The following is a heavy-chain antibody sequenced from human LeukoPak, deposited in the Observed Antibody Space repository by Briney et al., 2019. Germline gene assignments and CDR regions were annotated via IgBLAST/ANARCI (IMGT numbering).Heavy chain of an antibody. V-gene: IGHV3-11*01. CDR3: AKEPYVDSSGYCEY. CDR1: GFTFSDYY. J-gene: IGHJ4*02. Sequence: GGSLRPSCAASGFTFSDYYMSWIRQAPGKGLEWVSYISSSGSTIYYADSVKGRFTISRDNAKNSLYLQMNSLRAEDTAVYYCAKEPYVDSSGYCEYWGQGTLVTVSS. CDR2: ISSSGSTI. D-gene: IGHD3-22*01.